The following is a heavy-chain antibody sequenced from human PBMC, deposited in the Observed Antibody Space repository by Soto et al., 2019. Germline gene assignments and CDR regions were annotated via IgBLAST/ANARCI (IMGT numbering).Heavy chain of an antibody. D-gene: IGHD1-26*01. V-gene: IGHV4-4*07. Sequence: SETLSLTCTVSGGSIKNYYWSWIRQSAGKALEWIGRIYTRGSTKYNPSLKSRDTMSVDTSKNQFSLKLNSVSAADTAVYFCPRDLLIVGAPDAFDIWGQGTMVTVSS. J-gene: IGHJ3*02. CDR3: PRDLLIVGAPDAFDI. CDR1: GGSIKNYY. CDR2: IYTRGST.